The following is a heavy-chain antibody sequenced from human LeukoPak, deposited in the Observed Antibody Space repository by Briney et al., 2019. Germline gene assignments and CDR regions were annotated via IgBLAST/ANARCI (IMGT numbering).Heavy chain of an antibody. CDR2: IYYSGST. V-gene: IGHV4-59*08. Sequence: SETLSLTCTVSGGSISSYYWSWIRQPPGKGLEWIGYIYYSGSTNYNPSPKSRVTISVDTSKDQFSLKLSSVTAADTAVYYCARHRFNYYYGSGTMDYWGQGTLVTVSS. CDR1: GGSISSYY. J-gene: IGHJ4*02. CDR3: ARHRFNYYYGSGTMDY. D-gene: IGHD3-10*01.